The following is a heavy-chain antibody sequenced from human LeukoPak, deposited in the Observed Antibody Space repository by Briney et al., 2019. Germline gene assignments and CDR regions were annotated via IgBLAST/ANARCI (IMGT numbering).Heavy chain of an antibody. D-gene: IGHD2-2*02. CDR3: ARDRHCSSTSCYTWDAFDI. V-gene: IGHV4-59*01. CDR1: GDSISSYF. Sequence: SETLSLTCTVSGDSISSYFWSWIRQPPGKGLEWIGYIYYSGSTNYNPSLKSRVTISVDTSKNQFSLKLSSVTAADTAVYYCARDRHCSSTSCYTWDAFDIWGQGTMVTVSS. J-gene: IGHJ3*02. CDR2: IYYSGST.